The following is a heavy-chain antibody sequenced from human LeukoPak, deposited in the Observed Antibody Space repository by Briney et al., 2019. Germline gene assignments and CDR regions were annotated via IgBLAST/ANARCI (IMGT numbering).Heavy chain of an antibody. D-gene: IGHD6-19*01. J-gene: IGHJ4*02. CDR3: ARAPMVAGFYFAY. V-gene: IGHV3-21*01. Sequence: GGSLRLSCAASGFTFSSYSMNWVRQAPGKGLEWVSSIISSSSYIYYADSVKGRFTISRDNAKKSLYLKMNSLRAEDTAVYYCARAPMVAGFYFAYWGQGTLVTVSS. CDR2: IISSSSYI. CDR1: GFTFSSYS.